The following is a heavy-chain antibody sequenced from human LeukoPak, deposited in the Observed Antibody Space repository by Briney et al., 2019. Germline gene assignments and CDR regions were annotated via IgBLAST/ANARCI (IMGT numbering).Heavy chain of an antibody. J-gene: IGHJ6*03. V-gene: IGHV3-64*01. CDR3: ARGGYSSSWYEEFYYYYYMDV. D-gene: IGHD6-13*01. CDR2: ISSNGGST. CDR1: GFTFSSYA. Sequence: PGRSLRLSCAASGFTFSSYAMHWVRQAPGKGLEYVSAISSNGGSTYYANSVKGRFTISRDNSKNTLYLQMGSLRAEDMAVYYCARGGYSSSWYEEFYYYYYMDVWGKGTTVTISS.